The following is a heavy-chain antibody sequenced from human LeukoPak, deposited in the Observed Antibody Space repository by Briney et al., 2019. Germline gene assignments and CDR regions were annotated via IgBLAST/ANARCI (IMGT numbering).Heavy chain of an antibody. Sequence: ASVTVSCKASGYTFTSYYMHWVRQAPGQGLEWMGIINPSGGSTSYAQKFQGRVTMTRDTSTSTVYMELSSLRSEDTAVYYCARDQDIVVVPAAMGILGDYYGMDVWGQGTTVTVSS. J-gene: IGHJ6*02. CDR3: ARDQDIVVVPAAMGILGDYYGMDV. CDR1: GYTFTSYY. CDR2: INPSGGST. V-gene: IGHV1-46*01. D-gene: IGHD2-2*01.